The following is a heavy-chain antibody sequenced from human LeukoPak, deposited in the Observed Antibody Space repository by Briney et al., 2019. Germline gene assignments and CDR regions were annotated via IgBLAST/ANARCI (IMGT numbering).Heavy chain of an antibody. D-gene: IGHD3-16*01. V-gene: IGHV4-59*12. CDR1: GDSISYYY. Sequence: SETLSLTCNVSGDSISYYYLTWIRQPPGKGLEWIGFIYYSGITDYNSSLKSRLTISVDTSKNRFSLKLSSVTAADTAVYYCARDSVGGSWFDPWGQGTLVTVSS. J-gene: IGHJ5*02. CDR3: ARDSVGGSWFDP. CDR2: IYYSGIT.